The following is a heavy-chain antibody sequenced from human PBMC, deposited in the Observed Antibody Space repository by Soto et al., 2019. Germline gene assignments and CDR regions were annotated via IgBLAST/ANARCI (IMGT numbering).Heavy chain of an antibody. D-gene: IGHD3-22*01. CDR3: ARHFSDSSGPKPTNWFEP. V-gene: IGHV4-59*08. CDR1: GGSISSYY. Sequence: PSETLSLTCTVSGGSISSYYWSWFRQPPGKGLEWIGYIYYSGSTNYNPSLKSRVTISVDTSKNQFSLKLSSVTAADTAVYYCARHFSDSSGPKPTNWFEPWGQGTLVTVSS. J-gene: IGHJ5*02. CDR2: IYYSGST.